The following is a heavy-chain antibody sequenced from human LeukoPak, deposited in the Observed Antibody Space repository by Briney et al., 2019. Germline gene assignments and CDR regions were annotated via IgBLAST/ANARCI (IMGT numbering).Heavy chain of an antibody. CDR1: GFTFSTYN. J-gene: IGHJ5*02. CDR3: AKGGNWYNN. Sequence: PGGSLRLSCAASGFTFSTYNMNWVRQAPGKGLDWVSSISSSSSYMYYADSVKGRFTISRDNAKNSLYLQMNSLRAEDTAVYYCAKGGNWYNNWGQGTLVTVSS. D-gene: IGHD3-16*01. V-gene: IGHV3-21*01. CDR2: ISSSSSYM.